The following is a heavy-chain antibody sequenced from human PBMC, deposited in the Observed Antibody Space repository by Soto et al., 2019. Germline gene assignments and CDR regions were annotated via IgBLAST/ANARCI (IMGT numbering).Heavy chain of an antibody. CDR2: VFYTGYA. CDR1: GGSVRSGVGY. J-gene: IGHJ5*02. D-gene: IGHD2-21*01. V-gene: IGHV4-31*03. CDR3: ARGLQTPASGGWFDP. Sequence: SETLSLTCTVSGGSVRSGVGYWTWIRQTPGKGLEWIGYVFYTGYAYYKPSLTSRVTMSLDTSNNQFPLTLTSVTAADTAVYFCARGLQTPASGGWFDPWGPGTLVTVSS.